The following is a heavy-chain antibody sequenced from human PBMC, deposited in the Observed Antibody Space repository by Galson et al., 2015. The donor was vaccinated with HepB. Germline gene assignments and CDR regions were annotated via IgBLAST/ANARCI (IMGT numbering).Heavy chain of an antibody. V-gene: IGHV5-51*01. CDR2: VYPGDSDT. J-gene: IGHJ4*02. D-gene: IGHD6-19*01. CDR3: ARCLFFSSGWYFDY. Sequence: QSGAEVKKPGESLKISCKGSGYSFSTNWIGWVRQMPGKGLEWMGTVYPGDSDTRYSPSFQGQVTISADKSITTAYLQWSSLKASDNAVYYCARCLFFSSGWYFDYWGQGTLVTVSS. CDR1: GYSFSTNW.